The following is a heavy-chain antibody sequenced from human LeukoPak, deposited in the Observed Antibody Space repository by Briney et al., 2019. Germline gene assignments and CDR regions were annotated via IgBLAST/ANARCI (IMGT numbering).Heavy chain of an antibody. CDR3: ARPIDNGSGSYYFDY. D-gene: IGHD3-10*01. V-gene: IGHV3-30*03. CDR1: GFTFSSYA. Sequence: GSLRLSCAASGFTFSSYAMSWVRQAPGKGLEWVAVISYDGSNEYYADSVKGRFTISRDNSKNTLSLQMNTLRPEDTAVYYCARPIDNGSGSYYFDYWGQGTLVTVSS. J-gene: IGHJ4*02. CDR2: ISYDGSNE.